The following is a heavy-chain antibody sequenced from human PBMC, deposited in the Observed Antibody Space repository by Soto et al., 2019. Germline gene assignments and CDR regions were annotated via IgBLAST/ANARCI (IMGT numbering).Heavy chain of an antibody. CDR3: ARERPDGARLDP. CDR2: INPNSGGT. J-gene: IGHJ5*02. D-gene: IGHD6-6*01. Sequence: ASVKVSCKASGYTSTGYYMHWVRQAPGQGLEWMGWINPNSGGTNYAQKFQGWVTMTRDTSISTAYMELSRLRSDDTAVYYCARERPDGARLDPWGQGTLVTVSS. CDR1: GYTSTGYY. V-gene: IGHV1-2*04.